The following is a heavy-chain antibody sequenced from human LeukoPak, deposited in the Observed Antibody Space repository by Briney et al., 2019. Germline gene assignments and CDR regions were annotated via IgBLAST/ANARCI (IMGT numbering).Heavy chain of an antibody. D-gene: IGHD1-1*01. V-gene: IGHV4-59*08. Sequence: SETLSLTCTVSGGSISSYYWSWIRQPPGKGLEWIGYIYYSGSTNYNPSLKSRVTISVDTSKNQFSLKLSSVTAADTAVYYCARLLDWNDARLGNYFDYWGQGTLVTVSS. CDR3: ARLLDWNDARLGNYFDY. CDR1: GGSISSYY. CDR2: IYYSGST. J-gene: IGHJ4*02.